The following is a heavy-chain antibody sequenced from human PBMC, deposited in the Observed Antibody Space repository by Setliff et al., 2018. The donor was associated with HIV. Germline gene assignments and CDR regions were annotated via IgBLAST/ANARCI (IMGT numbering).Heavy chain of an antibody. V-gene: IGHV4-34*01. CDR2: INHSGTT. CDR3: ARGYEGSSPGGALDI. Sequence: SETLSLTCAVYGGSFSGYYWNWIRQPPGKGLEWIGEINHSGTTNYNPSLKSRATISVDTSKNQFSLQLRSVTASDMAVYYCARGYEGSSPGGALDIWGQGTMVTV. D-gene: IGHD6-6*01. CDR1: GGSFSGYY. J-gene: IGHJ3*02.